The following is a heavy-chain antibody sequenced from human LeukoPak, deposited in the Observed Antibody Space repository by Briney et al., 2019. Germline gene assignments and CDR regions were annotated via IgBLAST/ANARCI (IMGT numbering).Heavy chain of an antibody. V-gene: IGHV4-34*01. CDR1: GGSFSGYC. CDR2: TNHSGST. CDR3: ARVRGYSYDRRFDY. Sequence: SETLSLTCAVYGGSFSGYCWSWIRQPPGKGLEWIGETNHSGSTNYNPSLKSRVTISVDTSKNRFSLKLSSVTAADTAVYYCARVRGYSYDRRFDYWGQGTLVTVSS. D-gene: IGHD5-18*01. J-gene: IGHJ4*02.